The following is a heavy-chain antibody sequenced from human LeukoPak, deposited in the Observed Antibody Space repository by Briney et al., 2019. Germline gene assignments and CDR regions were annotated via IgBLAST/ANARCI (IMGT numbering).Heavy chain of an antibody. Sequence: TGGSLRLSCAASGFTFSNYGMSWVRQAPGKGLEWVSAIGSSGSTTYYAYSVKGRFAISRDNSKNTLSLQMNSLRVEDTAVYYCAKDGSMVRGVPHYYYGMDVWGQGTTVTVSS. J-gene: IGHJ6*02. CDR1: GFTFSNYG. V-gene: IGHV3-23*01. CDR3: AKDGSMVRGVPHYYYGMDV. CDR2: IGSSGSTT. D-gene: IGHD3-10*01.